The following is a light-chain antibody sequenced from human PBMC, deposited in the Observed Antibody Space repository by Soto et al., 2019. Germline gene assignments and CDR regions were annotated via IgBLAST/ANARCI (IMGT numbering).Light chain of an antibody. CDR1: QSVDGY. J-gene: IGKJ5*01. V-gene: IGKV3-15*01. Sequence: EVVMTQSPGTLSVSLGESATLSCRASQSVDGYLAWYQQKPGQGPRLLIYGASTRATGVTARFRGGGSGTEFTLTISSLQSEDSAVYYCQQYHKWPPITFGQGTRLEIK. CDR3: QQYHKWPPIT. CDR2: GAS.